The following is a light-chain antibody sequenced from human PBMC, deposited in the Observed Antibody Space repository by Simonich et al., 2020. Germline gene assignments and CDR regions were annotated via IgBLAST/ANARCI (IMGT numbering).Light chain of an antibody. Sequence: DIVMTQSPDSLAVSLGARATINCKSSQSVLYSSNNKHYLAWYQQKPGQPPKLLIYWASTRESGVPDRFSGSWSGTDFTLTISSLQAEDVAVYYCQQYYSTPLTFGGGTKVEIK. CDR2: WAS. CDR3: QQYYSTPLT. V-gene: IGKV4-1*01. CDR1: QSVLYSSNNKHY. J-gene: IGKJ4*01.